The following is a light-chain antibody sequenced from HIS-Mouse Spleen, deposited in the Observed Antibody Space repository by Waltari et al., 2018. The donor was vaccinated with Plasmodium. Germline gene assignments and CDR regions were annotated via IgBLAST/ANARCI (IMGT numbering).Light chain of an antibody. CDR2: QDS. CDR1: KLGDKY. Sequence: SYELTQPPSVSVSPGQTASITCSGDKLGDKYACWYQKKPGQSPLLVIYQDSKRPSGFPQRFSGSTSGNTATLTISGTQAMDGADYYCQAWDSSTAVFGGGTKLTVL. V-gene: IGLV3-1*01. CDR3: QAWDSSTAV. J-gene: IGLJ3*02.